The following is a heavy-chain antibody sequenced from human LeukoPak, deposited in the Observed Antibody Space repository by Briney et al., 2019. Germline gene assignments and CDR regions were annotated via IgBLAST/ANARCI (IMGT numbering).Heavy chain of an antibody. CDR3: APSSSWQGYYYYYMYV. CDR1: GGSISSYY. Sequence: SENLSLTCTGSGGSISSYYWSWIPQPPGKGLEWTGHIYYSGSTNYNPTLKSRVTISVDTPKKQFSLKLSSVTAADTAVYYCAPSSSWQGYYYYYMYVWGKGTPVTVSS. CDR2: IYYSGST. V-gene: IGHV4-59*03. D-gene: IGHD6-13*01. J-gene: IGHJ6*03.